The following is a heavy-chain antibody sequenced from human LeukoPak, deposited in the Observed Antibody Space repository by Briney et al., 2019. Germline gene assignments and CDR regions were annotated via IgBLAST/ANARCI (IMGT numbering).Heavy chain of an antibody. CDR2: INWNGGST. D-gene: IGHD3-10*01. V-gene: IGHV3-20*04. CDR3: ARSNTQIWFGESDFDY. CDR1: GFTFSSYE. Sequence: GGSLRLSCAASGFTFSSYEMNWVRQAPGKGLEWVSGINWNGGSTGYADSVKGRFTISRDNARNSLYLQMNSLRAEDTALYYCARSNTQIWFGESDFDYWGQGTLVTVSS. J-gene: IGHJ4*02.